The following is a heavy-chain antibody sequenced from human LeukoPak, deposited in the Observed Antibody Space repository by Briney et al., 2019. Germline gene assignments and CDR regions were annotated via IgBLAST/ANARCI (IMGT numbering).Heavy chain of an antibody. Sequence: GGSLRLSCAASGFTFSSYGMHWVRQAPGKGLGWVAFIRYDGSNKYYADSVKGRFTISRDNSKNTLYLQMNSLRAEDTAVYYCAAGYEWEPSADAFDIWGQGTMVTVSS. CDR3: AAGYEWEPSADAFDI. D-gene: IGHD1-26*01. CDR2: IRYDGSNK. V-gene: IGHV3-30*02. J-gene: IGHJ3*02. CDR1: GFTFSSYG.